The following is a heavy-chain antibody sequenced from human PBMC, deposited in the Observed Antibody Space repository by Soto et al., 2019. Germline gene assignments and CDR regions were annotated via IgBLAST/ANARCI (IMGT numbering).Heavy chain of an antibody. CDR2: INHSGST. CDR3: ARNPFLGGSGSYSPRFPMDV. Sequence: SETLSLTCAVYGGSFSGYYWSWIRQPPGKGLEWIGEINHSGSTNYNPSLKSRVTISVDTSKNQFSLKLSSVTAADTAVYYCARNPFLGGSGSYSPRFPMDVWGKGTTVTVSS. CDR1: GGSFSGYY. V-gene: IGHV4-34*01. J-gene: IGHJ6*04. D-gene: IGHD3-10*01.